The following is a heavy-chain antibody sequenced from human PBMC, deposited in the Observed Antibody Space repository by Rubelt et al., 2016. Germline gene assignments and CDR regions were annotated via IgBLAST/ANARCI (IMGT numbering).Heavy chain of an antibody. J-gene: IGHJ4*02. CDR2: IHYSGTT. D-gene: IGHD2-15*01. Sequence: QLQLHESGPGLVKPSETLSLTCTVSGGSVSSGSYFWGWIRQPPGKGLEWIGIIHYSGTTYYNPSLKSRVTMSVDTSTNYFSLMLTFVTDADTAVDFCATRLPTDYWSQGTPVTV. CDR3: ATRLPTDY. CDR1: GGSVSSGSYF. V-gene: IGHV4-39*02.